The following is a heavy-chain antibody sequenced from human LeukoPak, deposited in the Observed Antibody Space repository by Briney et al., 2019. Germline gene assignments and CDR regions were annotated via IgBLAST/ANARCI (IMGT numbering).Heavy chain of an antibody. CDR3: AKGVTMIVVVITHFDY. J-gene: IGHJ4*02. CDR2: ISGSGGST. Sequence: GGSLRLSCAASGFTFSSYAMSWVRQAPGKGLEWVSAISGSGGSTYYADSVKGRFTISRNNSKNTLYLQMNSLRAEDTAVYYCAKGVTMIVVVITHFDYWAQGTLVTVSS. CDR1: GFTFSSYA. V-gene: IGHV3-23*01. D-gene: IGHD3-22*01.